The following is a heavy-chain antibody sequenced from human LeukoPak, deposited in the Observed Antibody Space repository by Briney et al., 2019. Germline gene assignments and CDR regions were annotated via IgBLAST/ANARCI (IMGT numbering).Heavy chain of an antibody. V-gene: IGHV4-30-2*01. J-gene: IGHJ6*02. CDR3: ARVLGRPYYYYGMDV. CDR1: GGSIGSGGYS. Sequence: KSSQTLSLTCAVSGGSIGSGGYSWSWIRQPPGKGLEWIGYIYHSGSTYYNPSLKSRVTISVDRSKNQFSLKLSSVTAADTAVYYCARVLGRPYYYYGMDVWGQGTTVTVSS. D-gene: IGHD3-16*01. CDR2: IYHSGST.